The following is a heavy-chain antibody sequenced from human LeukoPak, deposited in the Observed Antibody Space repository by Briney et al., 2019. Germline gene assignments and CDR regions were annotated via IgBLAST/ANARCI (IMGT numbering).Heavy chain of an antibody. Sequence: SGGSLRLSCAASGFTFSSYGMHWVRQAPGKGPEWVAVISYDGSRKYYADSVKGRFTISRDNSKNTLYLQMNSLRAEDTAVFYCAKDCSGGSCYSIDYWGQGTLVTVSS. D-gene: IGHD2-15*01. CDR1: GFTFSSYG. V-gene: IGHV3-30*18. CDR3: AKDCSGGSCYSIDY. J-gene: IGHJ4*02. CDR2: ISYDGSRK.